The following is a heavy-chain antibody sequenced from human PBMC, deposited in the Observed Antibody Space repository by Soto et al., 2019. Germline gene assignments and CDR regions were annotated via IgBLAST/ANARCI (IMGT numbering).Heavy chain of an antibody. CDR3: ARVNGMDV. CDR2: IWHDGSNQ. J-gene: IGHJ6*02. V-gene: IGHV3-33*01. CDR1: GFSFSSYG. Sequence: QVQLVESGGGVVQPGRSLRLSCAATGFSFSSYGMHWVRQAPGKGLECVAGIWHDGSNQHYADSVKGRFIISRENSKNTLYLQMTSLRVEDTAVYYCARVNGMDVWGQGTTVTVSS.